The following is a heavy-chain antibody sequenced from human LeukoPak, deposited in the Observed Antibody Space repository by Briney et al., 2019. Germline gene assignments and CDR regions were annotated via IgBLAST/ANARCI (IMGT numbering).Heavy chain of an antibody. D-gene: IGHD6-19*01. Sequence: SVKVSCKASGGTFSSYAISWVRQAPGQGLEWMGGIIPIFGTANYAQKFQGRVTMTTDTSTSTAYMELRSLRSDDTAVYYCARDGAVAGSDYWGQGTVVTVSS. J-gene: IGHJ4*02. CDR3: ARDGAVAGSDY. V-gene: IGHV1-69*05. CDR1: GGTFSSYA. CDR2: IIPIFGTA.